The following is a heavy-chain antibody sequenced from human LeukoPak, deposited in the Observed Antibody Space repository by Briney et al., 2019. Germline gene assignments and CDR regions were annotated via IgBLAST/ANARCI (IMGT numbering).Heavy chain of an antibody. CDR1: GGTFSSYA. V-gene: IGHV1-69*04. J-gene: IGHJ4*02. Sequence: SVKVSFKASGGTFSSYAISWVRQAPGQGLEWMGRIIPILGIANYAQKFQGRVTITADKSTSTAYMELSSLRSEDTAVYYCAGLERGDYWGQGTLVTVSS. CDR3: AGLERGDY. CDR2: IIPILGIA. D-gene: IGHD1-26*01.